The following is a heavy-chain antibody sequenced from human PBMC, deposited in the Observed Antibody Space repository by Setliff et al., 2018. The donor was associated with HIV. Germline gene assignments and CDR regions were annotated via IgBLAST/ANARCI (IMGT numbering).Heavy chain of an antibody. Sequence: GGSLRLSCAASGFTFSSYAMSWVRQAPGKGLEWVSAISGSGGSTYYADSVKGRFTISRDNSKNTLYLQMNSLRAEDTAIYYCAKDNTWIPNGFDYWGQGTLVTVSS. V-gene: IGHV3-23*01. CDR2: ISGSGGST. D-gene: IGHD5-18*01. CDR3: AKDNTWIPNGFDY. J-gene: IGHJ4*02. CDR1: GFTFSSYA.